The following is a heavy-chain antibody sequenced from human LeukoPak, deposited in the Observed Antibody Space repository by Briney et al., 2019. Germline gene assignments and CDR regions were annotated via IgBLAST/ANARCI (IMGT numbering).Heavy chain of an antibody. CDR2: IYTTENT. D-gene: IGHD4-17*01. V-gene: IGHV4-61*02. CDR1: SGSISSGSYY. CDR3: ARVADYGVHRFDY. J-gene: IGHJ4*02. Sequence: SQTLSLTCTVSSGSISSGSYYWRWIRQPAGRGLEWIGRIYTTENTDYNPSLRSRVTISVDTSKNQFSLSLSSLSAADTAFYYCARVADYGVHRFDYWGQVILVTVSS.